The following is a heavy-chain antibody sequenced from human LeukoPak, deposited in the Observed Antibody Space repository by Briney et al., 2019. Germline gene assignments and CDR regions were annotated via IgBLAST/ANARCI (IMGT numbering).Heavy chain of an antibody. V-gene: IGHV3-15*01. D-gene: IGHD4-17*01. Sequence: GGSLRLSCAASGFTFSNAWMSWVRQAPGKGLEWVGRIKSKTDGGTTDYAAPVKGRFTISRDDSKNTLYLQMNSLKTEDTAVYYCTTDLEVHADYGDYDPGLGWGQGTLVTVSS. CDR3: TTDLEVHADYGDYDPGLG. J-gene: IGHJ4*02. CDR2: IKSKTDGGTT. CDR1: GFTFSNAW.